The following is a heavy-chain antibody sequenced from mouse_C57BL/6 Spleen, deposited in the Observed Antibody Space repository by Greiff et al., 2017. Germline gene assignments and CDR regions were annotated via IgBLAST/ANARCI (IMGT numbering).Heavy chain of an antibody. Sequence: QVQLKESGPGLVAPSQSLSITCTVSGFSLTSYAISWVRQPPGKGLEWLGVIWTGGGTNYNSAHKSRLSISKDNSKSQVFLKMNSLQTDDTARYYCARNEVFITTVVADWYFDVWGTGTTVTVSS. CDR2: IWTGGGT. CDR1: GFSLTSYA. CDR3: ARNEVFITTVVADWYFDV. J-gene: IGHJ1*03. D-gene: IGHD1-1*01. V-gene: IGHV2-9-1*01.